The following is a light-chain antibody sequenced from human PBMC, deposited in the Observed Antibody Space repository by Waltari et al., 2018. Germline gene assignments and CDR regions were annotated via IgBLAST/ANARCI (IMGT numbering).Light chain of an antibody. CDR3: QQYQNWPQT. V-gene: IGKV3-15*01. CDR2: GAS. J-gene: IGKJ2*01. CDR1: QSISSN. Sequence: EIVMTQSPATLFVSPGERATLSCRASQSISSNLAWYQQKPGQAPRLLMYGASTRATGIPARFSGSGSGTEFALTISSLQSEDSAVYYCQQYQNWPQTFGQWTKLQIK.